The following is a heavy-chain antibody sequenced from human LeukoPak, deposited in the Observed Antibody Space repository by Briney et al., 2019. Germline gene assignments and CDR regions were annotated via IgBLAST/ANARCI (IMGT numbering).Heavy chain of an antibody. CDR1: GFTFSSYS. CDR3: ARYYAILAGYYSDFDY. CDR2: MSSSSSYI. V-gene: IGHV3-21*01. D-gene: IGHD3-9*01. J-gene: IGHJ4*02. Sequence: GGSLILSCAASGFTFSSYSMNWVRQAPGKGLEWVSSMSSSSSYIYYAYSVKGRFTISRDNAKNSLYLQMNSLRAEDTAVYYCARYYAILAGYYSDFDYWGQGTLVTVSS.